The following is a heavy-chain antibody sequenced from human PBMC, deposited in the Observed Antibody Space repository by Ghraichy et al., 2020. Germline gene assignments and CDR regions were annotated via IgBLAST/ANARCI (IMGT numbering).Heavy chain of an antibody. V-gene: IGHV4-59*01. Sequence: SETLSLTCTVSGGSISSYTWSWIRQPQGKGLEWIGYIYNSGSTNYNSTLKSRVTISADTSKNQFSLKLNSVTAADTAVSYCARATSGTGPDYWCQGTLDTVPS. D-gene: IGHD6-13*01. CDR3: ARATSGTGPDY. CDR1: GGSISSYT. CDR2: IYNSGST. J-gene: IGHJ4*01.